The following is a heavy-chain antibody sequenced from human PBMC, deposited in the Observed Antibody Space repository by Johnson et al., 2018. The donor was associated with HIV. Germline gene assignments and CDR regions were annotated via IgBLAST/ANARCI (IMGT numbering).Heavy chain of an antibody. D-gene: IGHD6-6*01. CDR1: GFTFSSYA. CDR2: ISYDGSNK. J-gene: IGHJ3*02. Sequence: QVQLVESGGGVVQPGRSLRLSCAASGFTFSSYAIHWVRQAPGKGLEWVAVISYDGSNKYYADSVKGRFTISRDKSKNTLYLQMNSLRAEDTAVYYCANSYSSSSGNNDYAFDIWGQGTMVTVSS. CDR3: ANSYSSSSGNNDYAFDI. V-gene: IGHV3-30*04.